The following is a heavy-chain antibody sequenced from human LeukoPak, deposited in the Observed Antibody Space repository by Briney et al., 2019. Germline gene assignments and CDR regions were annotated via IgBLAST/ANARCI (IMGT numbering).Heavy chain of an antibody. Sequence: GRSLRLSCAASGFTFSSYAMHWVRQAPGKGLEWVAVISYDGSNKYYADSVKGRFTISRDNSKNSLYLRMNSLRVEDTAVYYCARGPPYGSRSDYFDYWGQGTLVTVSS. V-gene: IGHV3-30-3*01. J-gene: IGHJ4*02. CDR3: ARGPPYGSRSDYFDY. D-gene: IGHD3-10*01. CDR2: ISYDGSNK. CDR1: GFTFSSYA.